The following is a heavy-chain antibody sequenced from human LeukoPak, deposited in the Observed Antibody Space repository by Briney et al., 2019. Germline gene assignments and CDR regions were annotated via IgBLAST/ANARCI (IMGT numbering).Heavy chain of an antibody. J-gene: IGHJ4*02. D-gene: IGHD6-13*01. CDR2: IYSGGST. CDR3: ARGGPAAGRFDY. V-gene: IGHV3-66*01. CDR1: GGSFSSYY. Sequence: ETLSLTCAVYGGSFSSYYWSWVRQAPGKGLEWVSVIYSGGSTYYADSVKGRFTISRDNSKNTLYLQMNSLRAEDAAVYYCARGGPAAGRFDYWGQGTLVTVSS.